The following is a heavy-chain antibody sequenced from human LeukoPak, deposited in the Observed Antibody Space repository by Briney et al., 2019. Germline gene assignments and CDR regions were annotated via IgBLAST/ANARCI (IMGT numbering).Heavy chain of an antibody. J-gene: IGHJ5*02. V-gene: IGHV3-23*01. D-gene: IGHD2-2*01. CDR2: ISDSGAST. CDR3: GVDIVVVPGAPNWFDP. CDR1: GFIFSSYA. Sequence: GGSLRLSCAASGFIFSSYAMNWVRQAPGKGLEWVSAISDSGASTYYADSVKGRFTISRDNSKNTLYLQMNSLRAEDTAVYYCGVDIVVVPGAPNWFDPWGQGTLVTVSS.